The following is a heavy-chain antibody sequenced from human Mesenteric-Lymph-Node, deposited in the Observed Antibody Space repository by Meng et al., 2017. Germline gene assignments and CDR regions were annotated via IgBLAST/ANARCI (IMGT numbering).Heavy chain of an antibody. J-gene: IGHJ4*02. CDR2: IYYSGST. CDR3: SRGPTTYFDY. V-gene: IGHV4-30-4*01. D-gene: IGHD4-17*01. Sequence: VQVRESGPALVTPSQTLSLTCTVSGGSISSGDYYWSWTRQPPGKGLEWIGYIYYSGSTDYNPSLQSRVTISVDTSKNQFSLKLSSVTAADTAVYSCSRGPTTYFDYWGQGTLVTVSS. CDR1: GGSISSGDYY.